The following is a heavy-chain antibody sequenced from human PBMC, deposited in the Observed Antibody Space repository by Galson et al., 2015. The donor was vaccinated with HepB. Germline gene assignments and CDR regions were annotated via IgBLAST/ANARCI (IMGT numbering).Heavy chain of an antibody. CDR1: GVSISTSLYY. D-gene: IGHD1-26*01. CDR2: IYYSGTT. CDR3: ARPLVLNGRFYPGVGPFHI. V-gene: IGHV4-39*01. Sequence: ETLSLTCTVSGVSISTSLYYWGWIRQTPGKGLEWIGSIYYSGTTYHSPPLQSRVAMSVDTSRNQFSLTLTSVTAADTAVYYCARPLVLNGRFYPGVGPFHIWGQGTVVTVSA. J-gene: IGHJ3*02.